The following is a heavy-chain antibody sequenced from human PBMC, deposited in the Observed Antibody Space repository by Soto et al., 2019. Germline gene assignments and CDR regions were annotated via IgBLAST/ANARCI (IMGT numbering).Heavy chain of an antibody. J-gene: IGHJ6*02. CDR1: GYTFTRYG. D-gene: IGHD3-16*01. CDR2: INTYNGNT. V-gene: IGHV1-18*01. CDR3: AMVDVYVTPSPQDV. Sequence: QVQLVQSGAEVKNPGASVKVSCKASGYTFTRYGIGWARQAPGQGLEWMGWINTYNGNTNYAQNVQGRVTLTTDTSQNKDYKETRSLGSNDTAIYYCAMVDVYVTPSPQDVWGQGTTVIVSS.